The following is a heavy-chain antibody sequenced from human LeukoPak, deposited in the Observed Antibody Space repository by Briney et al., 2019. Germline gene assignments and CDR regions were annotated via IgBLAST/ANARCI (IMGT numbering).Heavy chain of an antibody. Sequence: GGSLRLSCAASGFTFSSYAMNWVRQAPGKGLEWVSGFSGSGGSSYYADSVKGRFTISRDNSKNTLCLQMNSLRAEDTAIYYCAKAAAAPGFDFWGQGTLVTVSS. CDR2: FSGSGGSS. CDR3: AKAAAAPGFDF. J-gene: IGHJ4*02. CDR1: GFTFSSYA. V-gene: IGHV3-23*01. D-gene: IGHD6-13*01.